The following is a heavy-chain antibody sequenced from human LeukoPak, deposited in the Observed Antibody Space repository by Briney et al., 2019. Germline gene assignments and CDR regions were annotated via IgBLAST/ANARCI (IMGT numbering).Heavy chain of an antibody. CDR2: IYHSGST. CDR3: ARVGVYYYDSSGYEFHAFDI. V-gene: IGHV4-30-2*01. D-gene: IGHD3-22*01. Sequence: SETLSLTCAVSGGSISSGGYSWSWIRQPPGKGLEWIGYIYHSGSTYYNPSLKSRVTISVDRSKNQFSLKLSSETAADTAVYYCARVGVYYYDSSGYEFHAFDIWGQGTMVTVSS. CDR1: GGSISSGGYS. J-gene: IGHJ3*02.